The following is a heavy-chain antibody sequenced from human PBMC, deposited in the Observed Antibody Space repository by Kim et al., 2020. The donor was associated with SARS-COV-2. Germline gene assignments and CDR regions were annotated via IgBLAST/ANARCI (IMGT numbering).Heavy chain of an antibody. CDR2: ISYDGSNK. J-gene: IGHJ6*02. V-gene: IGHV3-30-3*01. D-gene: IGHD6-19*01. CDR3: ARDRTVAGTVRYYYYYGMDV. Sequence: GGSLRLSCAASGFTFSSYAMHWVRQAPGKGLEWVAVISYDGSNKYYADSVKGRFTISRDNSKNTLYLQMNSLRAEDTAVYYCARDRTVAGTVRYYYYYGMDVWGQGTTVTVSS. CDR1: GFTFSSYA.